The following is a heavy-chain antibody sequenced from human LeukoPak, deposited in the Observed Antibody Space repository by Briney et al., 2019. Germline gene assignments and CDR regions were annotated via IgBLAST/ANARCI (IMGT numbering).Heavy chain of an antibody. CDR3: ASQRWLQSSFDY. V-gene: IGHV3-74*01. D-gene: IGHD5-24*01. Sequence: GGSLRLSCAASEFTFSSYGMHWVRQAPGKGLVWVSRINSDGSSTSYADSVKGRFTISRDNAKNTLYLQMNSLRAEDTAVYYCASQRWLQSSFDYWGQGTLVTVSS. CDR2: INSDGSST. CDR1: EFTFSSYG. J-gene: IGHJ4*02.